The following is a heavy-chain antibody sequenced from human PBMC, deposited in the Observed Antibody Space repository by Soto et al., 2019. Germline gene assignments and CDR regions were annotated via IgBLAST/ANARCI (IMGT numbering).Heavy chain of an antibody. CDR3: ARESVAVAGTDFDY. CDR1: GFPFSSYG. CDR2: IWYDGSNK. J-gene: IGHJ4*02. D-gene: IGHD6-19*01. Sequence: VGSLRLSCAASGFPFSSYGMHWVRQAPGKGLEWVAVIWYDGSNKYYADSVKGRFTISRDNSMYTLYLQMNSLRAEDTAVYYCARESVAVAGTDFDYWGQGTLVTVSS. V-gene: IGHV3-33*01.